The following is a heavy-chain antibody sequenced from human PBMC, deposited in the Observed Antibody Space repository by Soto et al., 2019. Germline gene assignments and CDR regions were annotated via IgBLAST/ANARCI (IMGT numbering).Heavy chain of an antibody. CDR2: IKTRSEGGTT. D-gene: IGHD1-7*01. J-gene: IGHJ3*01. CDR3: ARDRPDSSGALNS. Sequence: EVQLVESGGGLVKPGGSLRLSCAASGFTFSNAWMYWVRQAPGKGLEWVGRIKTRSEGGTTDDAAPVKGRFTISRDDSKNTLNREMYSLKTEDTAVYYCARDRPDSSGALNSWGQGTMVTVSS. CDR1: GFTFSNAW. V-gene: IGHV3-15*01.